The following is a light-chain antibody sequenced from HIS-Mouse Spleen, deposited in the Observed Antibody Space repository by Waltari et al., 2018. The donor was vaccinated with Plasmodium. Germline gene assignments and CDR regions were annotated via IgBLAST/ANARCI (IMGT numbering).Light chain of an antibody. CDR2: AAS. V-gene: IGKV1-39*01. CDR1: QSISSY. J-gene: IGKJ1*01. CDR3: QQSYSTPPT. Sequence: QMTQSPSSLSASVGDRVTITCRASQSISSYLNWYQQKPGKAPKLLIYAASSLQSGVPSRFSGSGSATDFTLTIRSLQPEDFATYYCQQSYSTPPTFGQGTKVEIK.